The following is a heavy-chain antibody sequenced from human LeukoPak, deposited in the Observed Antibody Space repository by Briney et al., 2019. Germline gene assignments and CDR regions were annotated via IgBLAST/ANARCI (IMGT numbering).Heavy chain of an antibody. CDR3: AKEGYCSSTSCYHNWFDP. D-gene: IGHD2-2*01. J-gene: IGHJ5*02. CDR1: GFTFSTYT. Sequence: GGSLRLSCTASGFTFSTYTMNWVRQAPGKGLEWVSSISSSSYYIYYADSVKGRFTISRDNAKNSLFLQMNSLRAEDTAVYYCAKEGYCSSTSCYHNWFDPWGQGTLVTVSS. CDR2: ISSSSYYI. V-gene: IGHV3-21*01.